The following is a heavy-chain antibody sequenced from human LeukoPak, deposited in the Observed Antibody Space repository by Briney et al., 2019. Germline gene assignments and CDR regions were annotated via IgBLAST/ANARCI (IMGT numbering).Heavy chain of an antibody. CDR3: ARGYVYFDY. Sequence: SETLSLTCAVYGGSFSGYYWSWIRQPPGKGLEWIGEINHSGSTYYNPSLKSRVTISADTSKNQFSLKLSSVTAADTAVYYCARGYVYFDYWGQGTLVTVSS. D-gene: IGHD3-10*02. CDR1: GGSFSGYY. J-gene: IGHJ4*02. CDR2: INHSGST. V-gene: IGHV4-34*01.